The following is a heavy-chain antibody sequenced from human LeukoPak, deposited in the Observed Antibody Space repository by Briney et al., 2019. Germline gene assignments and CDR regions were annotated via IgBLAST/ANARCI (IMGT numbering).Heavy chain of an antibody. CDR2: IYYSGST. Sequence: PSETLSLTCTVSGGSISSSSYYWGWIRQPPGKGLEWIGSIYYSGSTYYNPSLKSRVTISVDTSKNQFSLKLSSVTAADTAVYYCARGVLRGIAAAGTSEGSYYFDYWGQGTLVTVSS. D-gene: IGHD6-13*01. J-gene: IGHJ4*02. CDR1: GGSISSSSYY. CDR3: ARGVLRGIAAAGTSEGSYYFDY. V-gene: IGHV4-39*07.